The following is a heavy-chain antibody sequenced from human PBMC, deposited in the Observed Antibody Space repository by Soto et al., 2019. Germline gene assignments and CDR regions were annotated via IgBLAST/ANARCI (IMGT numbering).Heavy chain of an antibody. Sequence: ASVKVSCKASGGTFSSYAISWVRQAPGQGLEWMGGIIPIFGTANYAQKFQGRVTITADESTSTAYMELSSLRSEDTAVYYCARARSGAARRPDWGQGTLVTVSS. V-gene: IGHV1-69*13. D-gene: IGHD6-6*01. J-gene: IGHJ4*02. CDR1: GGTFSSYA. CDR3: ARARSGAARRPD. CDR2: IIPIFGTA.